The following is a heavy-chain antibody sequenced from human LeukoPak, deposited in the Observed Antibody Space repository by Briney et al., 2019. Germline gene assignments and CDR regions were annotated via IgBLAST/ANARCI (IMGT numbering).Heavy chain of an antibody. V-gene: IGHV1-69-2*01. CDR2: IDPGQAET. CDR3: STQTPHFDS. CDR1: GYNFIDSF. J-gene: IGHJ4*02. Sequence: GASVEVSCKPSGYNFIDSFIHWVQQAPGKGLEWIGRIDPGQAETVYADRFQGRVAITADTSTDTCYMELRSLRSEDTAIYYCSTQTPHFDSWGQGTLVTVSS.